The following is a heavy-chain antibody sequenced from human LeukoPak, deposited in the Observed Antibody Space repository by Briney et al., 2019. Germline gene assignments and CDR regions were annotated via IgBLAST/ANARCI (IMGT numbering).Heavy chain of an antibody. CDR2: ISSSSYI. CDR1: GFTFSSYS. Sequence: GGSLRLSCAASGFTFSSYSMNWVRQAPGKGLEWVSSISSSSYIYYADSVEGRFTISRDNAKNSLYLQMNSLRAEDTAVYYCARDIAAAGTCFDYWGQGTLVTVSS. V-gene: IGHV3-21*01. CDR3: ARDIAAAGTCFDY. D-gene: IGHD6-13*01. J-gene: IGHJ4*02.